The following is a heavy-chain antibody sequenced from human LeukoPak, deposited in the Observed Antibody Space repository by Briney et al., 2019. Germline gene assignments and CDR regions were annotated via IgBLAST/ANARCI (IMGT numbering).Heavy chain of an antibody. CDR1: GFTFSSYS. V-gene: IGHV3-21*01. CDR3: ARYYYDSSGYLDY. J-gene: IGHJ4*02. CDR2: ISSSSSYI. Sequence: GGSLRLSCAASGFTFSSYSMNWVRQAPGKGLEWVSSISSSSSYIYYADSVKGRFTISRDNAKNSLYLQMDSLRAEDTAVYYCARYYYDSSGYLDYWGQGTLVTVSS. D-gene: IGHD3-22*01.